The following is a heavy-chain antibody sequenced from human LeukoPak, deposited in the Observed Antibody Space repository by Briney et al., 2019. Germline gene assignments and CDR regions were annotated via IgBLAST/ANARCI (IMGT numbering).Heavy chain of an antibody. CDR3: AKDRPALPAHGSGNYLHY. J-gene: IGHJ4*02. CDR1: GFTFSSYG. Sequence: GGSLRLSCAASGFTFSSYGMHWVRQAPGKGLEWVAFIRYDGSNKYYADSVKGRFTISRDNSKNTLYLQMNSLRAEDTAVYCCAKDRPALPAHGSGNYLHYWGQGTLVTVSS. D-gene: IGHD3-10*01. CDR2: IRYDGSNK. V-gene: IGHV3-30*02.